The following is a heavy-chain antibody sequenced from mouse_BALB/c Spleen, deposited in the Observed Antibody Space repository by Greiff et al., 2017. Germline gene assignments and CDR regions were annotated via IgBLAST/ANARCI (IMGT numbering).Heavy chain of an antibody. CDR1: GYTFTSYW. CDR3: TRKPLRQGHFDY. J-gene: IGHJ2*01. Sequence: QVQLQQPGAELVRPGASVKLSCKASGYTFTSYWINWVKQRPGQGLEWIGNIYPSDSYTNYNQKFKDKATLTVDKSSSTAYMQLSSPTSEDSAVYYCTRKPLRQGHFDYWGQGTTLTVSS. D-gene: IGHD2-12*01. V-gene: IGHV1-69*02. CDR2: IYPSDSYT.